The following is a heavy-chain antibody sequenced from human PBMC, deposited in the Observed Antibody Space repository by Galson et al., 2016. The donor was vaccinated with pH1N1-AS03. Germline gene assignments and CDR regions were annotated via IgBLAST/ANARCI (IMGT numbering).Heavy chain of an antibody. CDR2: IKNRENGRTT. CDR3: TTDDYGDYRGTGAGTNDAFDM. Sequence: SLRLSCAASGFTFSNAWMSWVRQAPGKGLKWVGLIKNRENGRTTDYAAPVKGRFTISRDDSKNTLYLQMNSLKTEDTAVYYCTTDDYGDYRGTGAGTNDAFDMWGQGTMVTVSS. CDR1: GFTFSNAW. J-gene: IGHJ3*02. D-gene: IGHD4-17*01. V-gene: IGHV3-15*01.